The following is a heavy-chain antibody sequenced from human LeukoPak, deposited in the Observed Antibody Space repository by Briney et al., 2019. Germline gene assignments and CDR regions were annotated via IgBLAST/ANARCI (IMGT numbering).Heavy chain of an antibody. Sequence: GGSLRLSCAASGFTFSSYIMTWVRQAPGKGLEWVSTIINSDGTTFYADSVKGRFSISRDNSNNTLYLQMNSLRAEDTAVYYCAKEPGNYDSSGYPDYWGQGTLVTVSS. V-gene: IGHV3-23*01. CDR3: AKEPGNYDSSGYPDY. CDR2: IINSDGTT. D-gene: IGHD3-22*01. J-gene: IGHJ4*02. CDR1: GFTFSSYI.